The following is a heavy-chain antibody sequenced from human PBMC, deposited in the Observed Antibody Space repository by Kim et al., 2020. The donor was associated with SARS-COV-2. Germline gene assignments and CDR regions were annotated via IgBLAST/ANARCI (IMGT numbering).Heavy chain of an antibody. CDR1: GDTFSSYT. Sequence: SVKVSCKASGDTFSSYTISWVRQATGQGLEWMGRMIPILGIANYAQKFQGRVTITADKSTSTAYMELSSLRSEDTAVYYCARGYWSTSCHYGMDVWGEGTTVTVCS. D-gene: IGHD2-2*01. J-gene: IGHJ6*04. CDR2: MIPILGIA. CDR3: ARGYWSTSCHYGMDV. V-gene: IGHV1-69*02.